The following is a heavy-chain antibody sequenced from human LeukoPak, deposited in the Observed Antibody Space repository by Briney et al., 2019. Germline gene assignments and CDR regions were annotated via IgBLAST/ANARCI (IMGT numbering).Heavy chain of an antibody. J-gene: IGHJ4*02. Sequence: GGSLRLSCAASGFTFSSYGMHWVRQAPGKGLEWVAFIRYDGSNKYYADSVKGRFTISRDNSKNPLYLQMNSLRAEDTAVYYCAKDGLIAVAGLLDYWGQGTLVTVS. CDR2: IRYDGSNK. CDR3: AKDGLIAVAGLLDY. D-gene: IGHD6-19*01. V-gene: IGHV3-30*02. CDR1: GFTFSSYG.